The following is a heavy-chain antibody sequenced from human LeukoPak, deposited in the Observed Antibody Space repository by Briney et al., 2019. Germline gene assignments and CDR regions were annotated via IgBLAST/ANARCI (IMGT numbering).Heavy chain of an antibody. J-gene: IGHJ4*02. CDR3: AREGLERIFNFDY. CDR2: ITANGFET. D-gene: IGHD1-1*01. CDR1: RFTFDSHA. V-gene: IGHV3-23*01. Sequence: GGSLRLSCTASRFTFDSHAMSWVRQAPGEGLEWVSAITANGFETFYADPVQGRFTISRDNSKNTLYLQMNSLRAEDTAVYYCAREGLERIFNFDYWGQGTLVTVAS.